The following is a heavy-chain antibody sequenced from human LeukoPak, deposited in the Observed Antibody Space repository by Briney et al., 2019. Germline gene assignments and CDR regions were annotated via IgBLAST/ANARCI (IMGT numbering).Heavy chain of an antibody. CDR1: GGSISSSNL. V-gene: IGHV4-4*02. CDR2: IYESGST. J-gene: IGHJ4*02. Sequence: PSGTLSLTCAASGGSISSSNLCRWVRQPPGKGLEWIGEIYESGSTSCNPSLKSRVTISVDKSKNQFSLKVSSVTAADTAMYYRAIVIGNYYRGFDSWGQGILVTVSS. D-gene: IGHD1-26*01. CDR3: AIVIGNYYRGFDS.